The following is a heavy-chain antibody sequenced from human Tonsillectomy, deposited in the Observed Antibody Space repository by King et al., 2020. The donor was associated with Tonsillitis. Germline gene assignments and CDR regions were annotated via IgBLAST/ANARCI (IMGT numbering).Heavy chain of an antibody. J-gene: IGHJ4*02. Sequence: VQLVESGGGLVQPGGSLRLSCAASGFTFSSYSMSWVRQAPGKGLEWVSAISVSGGSTNYADSVKGRFTISRDNSKNTLYLQMNSLRAEDTAVYYCAKLAWFGELPFLSDYWGQGTLVTVSS. CDR1: GFTFSSYS. V-gene: IGHV3-23*04. D-gene: IGHD3-10*01. CDR3: AKLAWFGELPFLSDY. CDR2: ISVSGGST.